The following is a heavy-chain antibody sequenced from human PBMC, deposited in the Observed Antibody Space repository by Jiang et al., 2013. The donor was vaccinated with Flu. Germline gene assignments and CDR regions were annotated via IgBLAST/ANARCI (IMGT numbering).Heavy chain of an antibody. CDR3: AHNGAGFDY. Sequence: KPTQTLTLTCTFSGFSLSTYGVGVGWIRQPPGRALEWLALIFWDDDKRYSPSLKSRLIITKDTSKNQVVLTMTNMDPVDTATYYCAHNGAGFDYWGQGTLVTVSS. J-gene: IGHJ4*02. D-gene: IGHD6-19*01. CDR1: GFSLSTYGVG. V-gene: IGHV2-5*02. CDR2: IFWDDDK.